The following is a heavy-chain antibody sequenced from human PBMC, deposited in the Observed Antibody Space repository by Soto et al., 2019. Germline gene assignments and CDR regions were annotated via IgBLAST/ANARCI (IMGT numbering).Heavy chain of an antibody. CDR2: IYYSGST. Sequence: PSETLSLTCTVSGGSISSSSYYWGWIRQPPGKGLEWIGSIYYSGSTYYNPSLKSRVTISVDTSKNQFSLKLSSVTAADTAVYYCARLRIAVAGNGFDYWGQGTLVTVSS. D-gene: IGHD6-19*01. CDR1: GGSISSSSYY. J-gene: IGHJ4*02. V-gene: IGHV4-39*01. CDR3: ARLRIAVAGNGFDY.